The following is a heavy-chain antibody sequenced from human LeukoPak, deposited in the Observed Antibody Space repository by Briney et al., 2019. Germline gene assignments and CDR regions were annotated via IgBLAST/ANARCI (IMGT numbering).Heavy chain of an antibody. Sequence: KPSETLSLTCTVSGGSISSYYWSWIRQPPGKGLEWIGYIYYSGSTNYNPSLKSRVTISVDTSKNQFSLKLSSVTAADTAVYYCARANNWNYGYAFDIWGQGTMVTVSS. J-gene: IGHJ3*02. CDR3: ARANNWNYGYAFDI. CDR2: IYYSGST. V-gene: IGHV4-59*01. CDR1: GGSISSYY. D-gene: IGHD1-7*01.